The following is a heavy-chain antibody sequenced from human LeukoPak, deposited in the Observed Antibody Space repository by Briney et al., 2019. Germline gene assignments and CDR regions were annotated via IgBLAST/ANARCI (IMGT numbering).Heavy chain of an antibody. CDR2: IYHSGST. D-gene: IGHD4-17*01. V-gene: IGHV4-30-2*01. CDR3: ARSGNTVTTTLFDY. J-gene: IGHJ4*02. Sequence: ASQTLSLTCAVSGGSISSGGYSWSWIQQPPGKGLEWIGYIYHSGSTYYNPSLKSRVTISVDRSKNQFSLKLSSVTAADTAVYYCARSGNTVTTTLFDYWGQGTLVTVSS. CDR1: GGSISSGGYS.